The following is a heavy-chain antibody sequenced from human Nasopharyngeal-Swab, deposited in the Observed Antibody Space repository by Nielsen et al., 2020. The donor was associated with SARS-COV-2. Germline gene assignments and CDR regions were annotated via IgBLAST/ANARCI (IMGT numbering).Heavy chain of an antibody. D-gene: IGHD6-19*01. J-gene: IGHJ6*02. CDR1: GSPFNNYG. Sequence: GGSLRLSCAASGSPFNNYGMSWVRQAPGKGLEWVSSISGSGGSTYYADSAKGRFTMSGDNSKSTLYLQMNTLRAEDTAVYYCAKGYSSGWQLYYYYGMDVWGQGTTVTVSS. CDR3: AKGYSSGWQLYYYYGMDV. CDR2: ISGSGGST. V-gene: IGHV3-23*01.